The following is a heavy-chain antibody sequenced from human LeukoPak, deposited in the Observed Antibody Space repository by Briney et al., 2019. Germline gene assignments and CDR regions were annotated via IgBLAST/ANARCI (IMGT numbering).Heavy chain of an antibody. J-gene: IGHJ6*03. CDR1: GGSISSGSYY. CDR2: IYTSGST. Sequence: SETLSLTCTVSGGSISSGSYYWSWIRQPAGKGLEWIGRIYTSGSTNYNPSLKSRVTISVDTSKNQFSLKLSSVTAADTAVYYCVRANYHDFWIGLQHYYYYFMDVWGKGTTVTVSS. D-gene: IGHD3-3*01. CDR3: VRANYHDFWIGLQHYYYYFMDV. V-gene: IGHV4-61*02.